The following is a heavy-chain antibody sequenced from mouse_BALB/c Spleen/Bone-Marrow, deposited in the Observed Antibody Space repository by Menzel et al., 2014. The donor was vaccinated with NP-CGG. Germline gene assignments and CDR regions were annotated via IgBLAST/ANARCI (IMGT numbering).Heavy chain of an antibody. D-gene: IGHD1-1*01. V-gene: IGHV2-9*02. CDR2: IWAGGST. CDR1: GFSLTSYG. J-gene: IGHJ4*01. CDR3: ARGSYYEGAMDY. Sequence: VQLQQSGPGLVAPSQSLSITCTVSGFSLTSYGVHWVRQPPGKVPEWLGVIWAGGSTNYNSALMSRLSISKDNSKSQVFLKMNSLQTDDTAMYYCARGSYYEGAMDYWGQGTSVTVSS.